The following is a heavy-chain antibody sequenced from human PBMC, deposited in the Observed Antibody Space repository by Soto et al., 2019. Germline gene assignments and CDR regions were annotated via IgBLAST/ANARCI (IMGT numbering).Heavy chain of an antibody. CDR2: ISAYNGNT. CDR1: GYTFTSYG. CDR3: AREGVSYGYYYYGMDV. J-gene: IGHJ6*02. Sequence: QVQLVQSGAEVKKPGASVKVSCKASGYTFTSYGISWVRQAPGQGLEWMGWISAYNGNTNYAQKLQGRVTMTTDTXTXTAYMELRSLRSDDTAVYYCAREGVSYGYYYYGMDVWGQGTTVTVSS. D-gene: IGHD5-18*01. V-gene: IGHV1-18*01.